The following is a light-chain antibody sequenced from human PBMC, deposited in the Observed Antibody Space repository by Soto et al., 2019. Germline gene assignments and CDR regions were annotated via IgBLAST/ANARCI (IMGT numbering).Light chain of an antibody. J-gene: IGKJ5*01. CDR1: QSISSY. V-gene: IGKV1-39*01. CDR3: QQYYSYPIT. Sequence: DIQMSQSPSSLSASVGERVTITCRASQSISSYLNWYQQKPGKAPKLLIYAASSLQSGVPSRFSGSGSGTDFTLTISSLQPEDFATYYCQQYYSYPITFGQGTRLEIK. CDR2: AAS.